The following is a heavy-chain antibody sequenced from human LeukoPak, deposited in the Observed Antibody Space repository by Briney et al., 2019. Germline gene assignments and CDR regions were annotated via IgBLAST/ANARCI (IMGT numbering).Heavy chain of an antibody. CDR2: IIPILGIA. CDR3: ARRPSGYESDAFDI. V-gene: IGHV1-69*04. J-gene: IGHJ3*02. D-gene: IGHD5-12*01. CDR1: GGTFISYA. Sequence: ASVKVSCKASGGTFISYAISWVRQAPGQGLEWMGRIIPILGIANYAQKSQGRVTITADKSTSTAYMELSSLRSEDTAVYYCARRPSGYESDAFDIWGQGTMVTVSS.